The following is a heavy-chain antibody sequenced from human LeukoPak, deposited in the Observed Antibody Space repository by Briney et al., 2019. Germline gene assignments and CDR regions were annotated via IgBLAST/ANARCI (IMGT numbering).Heavy chain of an antibody. D-gene: IGHD2-2*01. CDR1: GFTFSNYA. CDR2: ISGSVGST. J-gene: IGHJ4*02. Sequence: PGGSLRLSCAASGFTFSNYAMSWVRQAPGKGLEWVSVISGSVGSTYHADAVKGRFTISRDNSNNTLYLQMHSLRAEDTAIYYYAKNTGTYVVVPAASIDYWGQGTLVTVSS. V-gene: IGHV3-23*01. CDR3: AKNTGTYVVVPAASIDY.